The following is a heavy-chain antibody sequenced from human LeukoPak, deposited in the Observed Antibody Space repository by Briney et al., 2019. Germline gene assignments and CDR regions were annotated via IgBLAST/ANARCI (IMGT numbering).Heavy chain of an antibody. CDR2: INPNSGGT. CDR3: ARDGPPTIDYGMDV. Sequence: ASVKVSCKASEYTFTGYYMHWVRQAPGQGLEWMGWINPNSGGTNYAQKFQGRVTMTRDTSISTAYMELSRLRSDDTAVYYCARDGPPTIDYGMDVWGQGTTVTVSS. V-gene: IGHV1-2*02. J-gene: IGHJ6*02. CDR1: EYTFTGYY. D-gene: IGHD3-9*01.